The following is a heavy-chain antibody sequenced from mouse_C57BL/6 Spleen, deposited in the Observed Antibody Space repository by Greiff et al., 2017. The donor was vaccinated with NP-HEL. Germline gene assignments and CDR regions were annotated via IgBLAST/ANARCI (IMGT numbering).Heavy chain of an antibody. CDR3: ARRDYYGSGAY. Sequence: EVQLQQSGPELVKPGASVKISCKASGYTFTDYYMNWVKQSHGKSLEWIGDINPNNGGTSYNQKFKGKATLTVDKSSSTAYMELRSLTSEDSAVYYCARRDYYGSGAYWGQGTLVTVSA. V-gene: IGHV1-26*01. CDR2: INPNNGGT. J-gene: IGHJ3*01. CDR1: GYTFTDYY. D-gene: IGHD1-1*01.